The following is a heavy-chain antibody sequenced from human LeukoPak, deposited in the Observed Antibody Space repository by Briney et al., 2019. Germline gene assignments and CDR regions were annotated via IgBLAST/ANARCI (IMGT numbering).Heavy chain of an antibody. CDR3: VRGYSRVLIDY. CDR1: GVSLNNYY. CDR2: IQQSTRS. J-gene: IGHJ4*02. D-gene: IGHD6-25*01. V-gene: IGHV4-34*01. Sequence: SETLSLTCAVDGVSLNNYYWSWIRQPPGKGLGWIGEIQQSTRSNYNPSLKSRATISADTSKKHLFLKLTSVTAADTAVYYCVRGYSRVLIDYWGQGTLVAVSS.